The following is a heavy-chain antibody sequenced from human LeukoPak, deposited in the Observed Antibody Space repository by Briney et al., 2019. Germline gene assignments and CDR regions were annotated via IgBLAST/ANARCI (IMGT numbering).Heavy chain of an antibody. V-gene: IGHV4-59*11. J-gene: IGHJ6*02. CDR1: GGSISSHY. CDR2: IYYSGST. CDR3: ARDEGMDV. Sequence: SETLSLTCTVSGGSISSHYWSWIRQPPGKGLEWIGYIYYSGSTNYNPSLKSRVTISVDTSKNQFSLKLSSVTAADTAVYYCARDEGMDVWGQGTTVTVSS.